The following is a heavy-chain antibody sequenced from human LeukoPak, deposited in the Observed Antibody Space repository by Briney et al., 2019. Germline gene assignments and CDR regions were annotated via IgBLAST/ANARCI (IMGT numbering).Heavy chain of an antibody. J-gene: IGHJ5*02. CDR2: IYPGDSDT. D-gene: IGHD2-2*01. CDR1: GYTCTTYW. CDR3: ARSGVPGAMTWFDP. Sequence: GESLKISCKGSGYTCTTYWIGWVRQMPGKGLEWMGIIYPGDSDTRYSPSFQGQVTISVDKSISTAYLQWRSLKASDTAMYYCARSGVPGAMTWFDPWGQGTLVTVSS. V-gene: IGHV5-51*01.